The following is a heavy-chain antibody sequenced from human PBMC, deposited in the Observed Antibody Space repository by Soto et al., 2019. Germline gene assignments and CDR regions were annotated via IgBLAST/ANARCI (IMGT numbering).Heavy chain of an antibody. J-gene: IGHJ4*02. CDR3: ARAIKRWEVNYYFDY. D-gene: IGHD1-26*01. CDR2: IVVMSNAA. CDR1: GSTFNNFA. Sequence: QVVLLQLGAEVKEPGSSVRLSCQVSGSTFNNFAFSWVRQAPGQGPEWLGGIVVMSNAADYSQRFQDRVMITADTSTSTLYMELGSLTFDDTAVYYCARAIKRWEVNYYFDYWGQGTLVTVSS. V-gene: IGHV1-69*06.